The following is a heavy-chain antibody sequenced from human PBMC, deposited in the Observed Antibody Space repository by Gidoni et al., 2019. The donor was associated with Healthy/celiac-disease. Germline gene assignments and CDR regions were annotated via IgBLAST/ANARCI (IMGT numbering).Heavy chain of an antibody. CDR1: GFPFSSHA. CDR3: AKGKGAMDYFDY. Sequence: EVQLLESGVGLVLPGGSLGLSCATSGFPFSSHAMSWVRQAPGKGLEWVSAISGSGGSTYYADSVKGRFTISRDNSKNTLYLQMNSLRAEDTAVYYCAKGKGAMDYFDYWGQGTLVTVSS. V-gene: IGHV3-23*01. J-gene: IGHJ4*02. CDR2: ISGSGGST. D-gene: IGHD5-18*01.